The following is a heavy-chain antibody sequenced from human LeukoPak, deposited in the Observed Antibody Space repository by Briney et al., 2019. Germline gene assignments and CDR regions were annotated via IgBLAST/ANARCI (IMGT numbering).Heavy chain of an antibody. CDR1: GTSFTSYY. J-gene: IGHJ4*02. CDR2: VNHSGYT. V-gene: IGHV4-34*01. D-gene: IGHD4-17*01. CDR3: ARMTTGHDY. Sequence: SETLSLTCGVSGTSFTSYYWSWIRQTPGKGLEWIGEVNHSGYTNMNPSLKSRVTISVDTSKNQFSLMMTSVTAADTAVYFCARMTTGHDYWGQGVLVTVSS.